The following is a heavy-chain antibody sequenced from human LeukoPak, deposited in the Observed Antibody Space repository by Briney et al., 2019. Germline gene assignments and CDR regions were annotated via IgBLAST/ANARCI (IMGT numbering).Heavy chain of an antibody. D-gene: IGHD5-24*01. Sequence: SETLSLTCAVYGGSFNGYYWSWIRQPPGKGLEWIGEINHSGSTNYNPSLKSRVTISVDTSKNQFSLKLSSVTAADTAVYYCAIRRRDGYNHWVRNGDYWGQGTLVTVSS. V-gene: IGHV4-34*01. CDR2: INHSGST. CDR3: AIRRRDGYNHWVRNGDY. CDR1: GGSFNGYY. J-gene: IGHJ4*02.